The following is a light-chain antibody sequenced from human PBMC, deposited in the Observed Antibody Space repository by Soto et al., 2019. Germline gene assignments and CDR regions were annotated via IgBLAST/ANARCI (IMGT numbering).Light chain of an antibody. CDR3: QQRSNWPIT. CDR2: DVS. CDR1: QSVSSY. Sequence: EIVLTQSPATLSLSPGERATLSCRASQSVSSYVAWYQQKPVPAPRLLIYDVSNWATGIPARFSGSVSGTESTLSTSRPMPEHFAGYDCQQRSNWPITIGQGTRLEIK. J-gene: IGKJ5*01. V-gene: IGKV3-11*01.